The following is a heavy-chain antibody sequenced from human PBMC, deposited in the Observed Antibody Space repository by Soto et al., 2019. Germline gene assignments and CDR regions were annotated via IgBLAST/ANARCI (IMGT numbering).Heavy chain of an antibody. V-gene: IGHV1-8*01. CDR3: AGGREYSRTVDP. CDR2: MNPNSGNT. CDR1: GYSFISYD. J-gene: IGHJ5*02. Sequence: QVQLVQSGAEVKKPGASVKVSCKASGYSFISYDINWVRQATGQGLEWMGWMNPNSGNTGYAQKFQGRVTMTRNTSISTAYMELSSLRSEDTAVYHCAGGREYSRTVDPWGQGTLVTVSS. D-gene: IGHD6-6*01.